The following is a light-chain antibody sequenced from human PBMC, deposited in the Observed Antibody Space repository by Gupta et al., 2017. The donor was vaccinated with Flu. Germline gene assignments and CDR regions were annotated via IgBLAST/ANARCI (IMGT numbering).Light chain of an antibody. CDR3: QRYDGSCT. CDR1: QSVGRDH. CDR2: DAT. J-gene: IGKJ3*01. Sequence: MVLTQSPASLSLPLGDKATLSCRATQSVGRDHLAWYHQKPGQPPRLLVYDATKRATGVPDRFSGRGSGTDFTLTISRLEAADSGIFYCQRYDGSCTFGPGTKVEIK. V-gene: IGKV3-20*01.